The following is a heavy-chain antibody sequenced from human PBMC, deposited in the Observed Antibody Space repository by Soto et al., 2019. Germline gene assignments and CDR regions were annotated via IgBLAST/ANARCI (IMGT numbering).Heavy chain of an antibody. CDR2: IYYSGST. J-gene: IGHJ4*02. V-gene: IGHV4-31*03. Sequence: SEALSLTCTVSGGSIIRGGYYWSWIRQDPGKGLEWIGYIYYSGSTYYNPSLKSRVTISVDTSKNQFSLKLSSVTAADTAVYYCAGDLYSGYYRYFDYWGQGTLVTVSS. CDR3: AGDLYSGYYRYFDY. D-gene: IGHD3-22*01. CDR1: GGSIIRGGYY.